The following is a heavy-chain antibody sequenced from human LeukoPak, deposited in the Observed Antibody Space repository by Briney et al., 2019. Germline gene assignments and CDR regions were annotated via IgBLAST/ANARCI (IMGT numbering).Heavy chain of an antibody. V-gene: IGHV3-48*04. J-gene: IGHJ6*02. CDR3: ARDGTTGPYYYYGMDV. CDR1: GFTFSSYS. CDR2: ISSSSSTI. Sequence: QPGGSLRLSCAASGFTFSSYSMNWVRQAPGKGLEWVSYISSSSSTIYYADSVKGRFTISRDNAKNSLYLQMNSLRAEDTAVYYCARDGTTGPYYYYGMDVWGQGTTVTVSS. D-gene: IGHD4-17*01.